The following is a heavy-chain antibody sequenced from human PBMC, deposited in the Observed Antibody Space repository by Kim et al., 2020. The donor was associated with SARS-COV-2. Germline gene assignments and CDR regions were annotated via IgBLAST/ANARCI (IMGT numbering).Heavy chain of an antibody. CDR2: IYYSGDT. J-gene: IGHJ4*02. V-gene: IGHV4-39*01. D-gene: IGHD3-3*01. Sequence: SETLSLTCTVSGGSINSVSYYWGWIRQPPGKGLEWIGTIYYSGDTYYNSSLKSRVTISIDTSKNQFSLRLSSVTAADTAVYYCASPERIYDSALGGQGTLVTVSS. CDR1: GGSINSVSYY. CDR3: ASPERIYDSAL.